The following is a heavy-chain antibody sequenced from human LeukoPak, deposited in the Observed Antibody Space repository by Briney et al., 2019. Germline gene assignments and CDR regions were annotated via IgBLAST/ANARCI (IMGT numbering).Heavy chain of an antibody. J-gene: IGHJ4*02. CDR1: GFTFSSYS. V-gene: IGHV3-23*01. CDR3: AKDRMGGVTFFDY. CDR2: ISYSAAGT. Sequence: PGGSLRLSCAASGFTFSSYSMNWVRQAPGKGLEWISSISYSAAGTYYADSVKGRSSISRDNSKKIVYLQMNSLRAEDTAVYYCAKDRMGGVTFFDYWGQGTLVTVSS. D-gene: IGHD2-21*02.